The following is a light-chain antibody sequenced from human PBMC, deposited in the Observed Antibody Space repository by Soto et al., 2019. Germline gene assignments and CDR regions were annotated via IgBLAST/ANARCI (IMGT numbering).Light chain of an antibody. CDR1: SNDVGYYNY. CDR3: CSEAGSYTLL. Sequence: QSALTQPRSVSGSPGQSVTISCTGTSNDVGYYNYVSWYQQHPGKGPKLLIYDVYKRPSGVPARFSGSKSGNTASLTISGLQAEDEADYHGCSEAGSYTLLFGGGTKLTVL. CDR2: DVY. V-gene: IGLV2-11*01. J-gene: IGLJ2*01.